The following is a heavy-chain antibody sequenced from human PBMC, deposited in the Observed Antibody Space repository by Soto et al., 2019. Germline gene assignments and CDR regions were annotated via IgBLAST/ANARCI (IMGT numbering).Heavy chain of an antibody. Sequence: QVQLVQSGAEVKKPGASVKVSCRASGYTFTGYYIHWVRQAPGQGLEWMGWINPTSGDTNYAQKFQGRVTMTRDTSIYTAVMGLSRLTFDDTAVYYCASHNGYGAWFAPWGQGTLVTVSS. CDR2: INPTSGDT. D-gene: IGHD5-12*01. V-gene: IGHV1-2*02. CDR1: GYTFTGYY. J-gene: IGHJ5*02. CDR3: ASHNGYGAWFAP.